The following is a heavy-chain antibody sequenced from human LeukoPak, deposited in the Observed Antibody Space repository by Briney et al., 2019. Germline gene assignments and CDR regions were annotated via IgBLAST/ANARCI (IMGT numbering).Heavy chain of an antibody. CDR1: GFTFSSYA. CDR3: ARVGSSDYQGFDY. CDR2: IKQDGSEK. Sequence: GGSLRLSCAASGFTFSSYAMSWVRQAPGKGLEWVTNIKQDGSEKYYVDSVNGRSTISRHNAKNSLYLQMNSLRAEDTAIYYCARVGSSDYQGFDYWGQGTLVTVSS. D-gene: IGHD3-22*01. J-gene: IGHJ4*02. V-gene: IGHV3-7*01.